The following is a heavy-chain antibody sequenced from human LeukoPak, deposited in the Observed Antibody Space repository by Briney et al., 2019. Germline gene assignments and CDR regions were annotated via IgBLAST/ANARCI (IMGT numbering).Heavy chain of an antibody. CDR2: IYYSGST. J-gene: IGHJ5*02. CDR1: GGSISSYY. V-gene: IGHV4-59*01. Sequence: SGTLSLTCTVSGGSISSYYWSWIRQPPGKGLEWIGYIYYSGSTNYNPSLKSRVTISVDTSKNQFSLKLSSVTAADTAVYYCARVISLGWFDPWGQGTLVTVSS. D-gene: IGHD3-16*01. CDR3: ARVISLGWFDP.